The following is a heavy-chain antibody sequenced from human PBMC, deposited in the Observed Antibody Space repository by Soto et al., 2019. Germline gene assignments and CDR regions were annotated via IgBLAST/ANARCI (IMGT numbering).Heavy chain of an antibody. CDR1: GDSVSSNSAG. J-gene: IGHJ6*02. V-gene: IGHV6-1*01. Sequence: PSQTLSLTCAISGDSVSSNSAGWNWIRQSPSRGLEWLGRTYYKSKWNNDYALSVKSRITINPDTSKNQFPLHLYSVTPEDTAVYYCTGITWFRGMDVWGQGTPVTVSS. CDR3: TGITWFRGMDV. D-gene: IGHD3-10*01. CDR2: TYYKSKWNN.